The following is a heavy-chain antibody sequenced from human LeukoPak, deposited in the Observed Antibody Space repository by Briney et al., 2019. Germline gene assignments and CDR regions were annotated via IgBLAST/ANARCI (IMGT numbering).Heavy chain of an antibody. J-gene: IGHJ4*02. CDR2: IYSGSTT. CDR3: ARRRDGYNVHFDY. D-gene: IGHD5-24*01. Sequence: GSLRVSCAPSRFTVSNNYLRWVRQAPGKGLGWVSVIYSGSTTYYADSVKGRFTISRDSSKNTLYLQMNNLRVEDTAVYYCARRRDGYNVHFDYWGQGTLVTVSS. V-gene: IGHV3-66*02. CDR1: RFTVSNNY.